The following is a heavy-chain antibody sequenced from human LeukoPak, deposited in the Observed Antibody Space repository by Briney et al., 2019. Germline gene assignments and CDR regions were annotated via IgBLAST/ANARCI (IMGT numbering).Heavy chain of an antibody. D-gene: IGHD6-13*01. V-gene: IGHV3-7*01. CDR1: GFTFDDYA. Sequence: PGGSLRLSCAASGFTFDDYAMHWVRQAPGKGLEWVANIKQDGSEKYYVDSVKGRFTISRDNAKNSLYLQMNSLRAEDTAVYYCARDTSAAGRGPFDYWGQGTLVTVSS. J-gene: IGHJ4*02. CDR2: IKQDGSEK. CDR3: ARDTSAAGRGPFDY.